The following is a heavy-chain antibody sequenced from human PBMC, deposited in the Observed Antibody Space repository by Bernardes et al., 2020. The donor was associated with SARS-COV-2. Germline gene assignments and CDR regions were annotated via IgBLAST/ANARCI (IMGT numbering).Heavy chain of an antibody. D-gene: IGHD2-15*01. CDR2: IYWNDDE. CDR3: AHRCLEVYCRDGSFHH. V-gene: IGHV2-5*01. Sequence: VPTLVKPTQTLTLTCTFSGFSLTTSGVGVGWVRQPPGKALECPAFIYWNDDERYSPSLKSRLTITKDTSQNHVVLTMTNMDPVDTATYFCAHRCLEVYCRDGSFHHWGQGTLVTVSS. J-gene: IGHJ1*01. CDR1: GFSLTTSGVG.